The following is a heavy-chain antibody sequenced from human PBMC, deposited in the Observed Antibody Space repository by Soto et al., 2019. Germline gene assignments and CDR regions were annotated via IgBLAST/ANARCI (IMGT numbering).Heavy chain of an antibody. CDR1: GYTFTSYG. Sequence: QVQLVQSGAEVKKPGASVKVSCKASGYTFTSYGISWXRXXXXXALAWMGWLSATNGNTNYAQKLQGTVTVTTDTXTSXXXXXXXXXXXDXTAVYYCXSDRGSYALDYWGHRTQVTVSS. D-gene: IGHD1-26*01. CDR3: XSDRGSYALDY. CDR2: LSATNGNT. J-gene: IGHJ4*01. V-gene: IGHV1-18*01.